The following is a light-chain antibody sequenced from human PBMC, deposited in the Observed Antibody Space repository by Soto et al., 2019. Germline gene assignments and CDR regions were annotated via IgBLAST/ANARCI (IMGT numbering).Light chain of an antibody. V-gene: IGKV1-9*01. CDR1: QGISSY. J-gene: IGKJ2*01. CDR2: AAS. CDR3: QQLNSYPHT. Sequence: IPLTQSPSSLSASVGDRVTITCRASQGISSYLAWYQQKPGKAPKLLIYAASTLQSGVPSRFSGSGSGTDFPLTISSLQPEDFATYYCQQLNSYPHTFGQGTKLEIK.